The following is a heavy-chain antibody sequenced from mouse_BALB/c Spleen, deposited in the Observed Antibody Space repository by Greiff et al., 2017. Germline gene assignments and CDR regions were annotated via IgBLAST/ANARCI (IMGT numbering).Heavy chain of an antibody. D-gene: IGHD1-1*01. J-gene: IGHJ4*01. CDR2: ISNGGGST. CDR3: ERQGEYYYGDYYAMDY. CDR1: GFTFSSYT. Sequence: EVQVVESGGGLVQPGGSRKLSCAASGFTFSSYTMSWVRQTPEKRLEWVAYISNGGGSTYYPDTVKGRFTISRDNAKNTLYLQMSSLKSEDTAMYYCERQGEYYYGDYYAMDYWGQGTSVTVSS. V-gene: IGHV5-12-2*01.